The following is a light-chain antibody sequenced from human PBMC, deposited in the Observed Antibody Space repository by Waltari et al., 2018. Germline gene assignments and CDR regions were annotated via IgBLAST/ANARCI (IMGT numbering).Light chain of an antibody. CDR2: AAS. J-gene: IGKJ1*01. CDR3: QNHERLPAT. Sequence: ELVLTQSPGTLSLSPGERATLSCRASQNIGRYLVWYQQKPGQPPRLLIYAASTRATGIPDRFIGRGSGTDFRLTIARLEPEDFAVYFCQNHERLPATFGQGTKVEI. V-gene: IGKV3-20*01. CDR1: QNIGRY.